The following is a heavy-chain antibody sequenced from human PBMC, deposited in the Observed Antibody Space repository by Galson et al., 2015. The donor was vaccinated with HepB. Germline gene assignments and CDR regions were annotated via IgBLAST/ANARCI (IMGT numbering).Heavy chain of an antibody. V-gene: IGHV3-48*01. CDR1: GFTFSSYS. CDR3: ARGVTMVRGGLRGSLFDY. J-gene: IGHJ4*02. Sequence: SLRLSCAASGFTFSSYSMNWVRQAPGKGLEWVSYISSSSSTIYYADSVKGRFTISRDNAKNSLYLQMNSLRAEDMAVYYCARGVTMVRGGLRGSLFDYWGQGTLVTVSS. CDR2: ISSSSSTI. D-gene: IGHD3-10*01.